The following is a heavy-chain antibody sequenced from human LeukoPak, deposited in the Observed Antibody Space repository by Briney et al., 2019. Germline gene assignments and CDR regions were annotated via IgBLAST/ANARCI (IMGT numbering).Heavy chain of an antibody. CDR2: ISGSGGST. J-gene: IGHJ4*02. D-gene: IGHD3-22*01. V-gene: IGHV3-23*01. CDR1: GFTFSSYA. CDR3: AKKSDYDSSENFDY. Sequence: GGSLRLSCAASGFTFSSYAMSWVHQAPGKGLEWVSAISGSGGSTYYADSVKGRFTISRDNSKNTLYLQMNSLRAEDTAVYYCAKKSDYDSSENFDYWGQGTLVTVSS.